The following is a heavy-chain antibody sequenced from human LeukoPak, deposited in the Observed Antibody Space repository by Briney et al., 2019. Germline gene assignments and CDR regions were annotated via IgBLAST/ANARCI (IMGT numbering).Heavy chain of an antibody. CDR1: GFTFSSYA. J-gene: IGHJ4*02. D-gene: IGHD4-11*01. CDR3: AKEHLTVTRWPGPGDY. Sequence: GGSLRLSCAASGFTFSSYAMSWVRQAPGKGLEWVSAISGSGGSTYYADSVKGRFTISRDNSKNTLYLQMNSLRAEDTAVYYCAKEHLTVTRWPGPGDYWGQGTLVTVSS. V-gene: IGHV3-23*01. CDR2: ISGSGGST.